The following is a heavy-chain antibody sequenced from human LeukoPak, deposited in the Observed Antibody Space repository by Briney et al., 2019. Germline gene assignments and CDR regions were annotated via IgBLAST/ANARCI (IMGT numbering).Heavy chain of an antibody. CDR1: GGSISSYY. CDR2: IYYSGST. Sequence: SETLSLTCTVSGGSISSYYWSWIRQPPGKGLEWIGYIYYSGSTNYNPSLKSRVTISVDTSKNQFSLKLSSVTAADTAVYYCARVWGSYYYFDYWGQGTLVTVSS. CDR3: ARVWGSYYYFDY. V-gene: IGHV4-59*08. J-gene: IGHJ4*02. D-gene: IGHD1-26*01.